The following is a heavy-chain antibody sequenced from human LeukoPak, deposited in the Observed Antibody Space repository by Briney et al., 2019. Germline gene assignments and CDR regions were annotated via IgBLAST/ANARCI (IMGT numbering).Heavy chain of an antibody. V-gene: IGHV3-30*04. Sequence: PGRSLRLSCAASGFTYTKHAMHWVRQAPGKGLEWVAVISYDGSNKKYADSVKGRFTISRDNSKNTLYLQMNSLRAEDTAVYYCAKDVPWSYYVFDYWGQGTLVTVSS. CDR3: AKDVPWSYYVFDY. D-gene: IGHD1-26*01. CDR2: ISYDGSNK. J-gene: IGHJ4*02. CDR1: GFTYTKHA.